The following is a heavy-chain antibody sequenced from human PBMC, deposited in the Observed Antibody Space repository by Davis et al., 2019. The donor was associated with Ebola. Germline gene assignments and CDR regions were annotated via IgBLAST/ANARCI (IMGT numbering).Heavy chain of an antibody. CDR2: IYGGGIT. CDR3: ARDLNDFYYYGMDV. Sequence: GESLKISCAASGFTFSNYYTSWVRHAPGQGLESVSIIYGGGITFYTDSVMGRFTISRDKSKGTLYPQMNSLRAEDTAVYYSARDLNDFYYYGMDVWGQGTTVTVSS. J-gene: IGHJ6*02. D-gene: IGHD3-3*01. V-gene: IGHV3-53*01. CDR1: GFTFSNYY.